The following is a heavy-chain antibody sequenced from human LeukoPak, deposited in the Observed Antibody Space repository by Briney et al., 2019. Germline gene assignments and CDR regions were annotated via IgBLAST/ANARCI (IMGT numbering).Heavy chain of an antibody. J-gene: IGHJ4*02. CDR1: GFTFSHYA. V-gene: IGHV3-21*01. CDR3: ARVLEAASFDY. CDR2: ISSSSSHI. Sequence: PGGSLRLSCAASGFTFSHYAMSWVRQAPGKGLEWVSSISSSSSHIYYADSVKGRFTMSRDNAKNSLYLQMNSLRADDTAVYYCARVLEAASFDYWGQGSPVTVSS. D-gene: IGHD6-13*01.